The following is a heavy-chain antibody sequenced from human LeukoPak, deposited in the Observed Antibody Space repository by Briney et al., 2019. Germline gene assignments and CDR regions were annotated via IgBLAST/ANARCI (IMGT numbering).Heavy chain of an antibody. J-gene: IGHJ6*01. D-gene: IGHD6-13*01. Sequence: PSETLSLTCAVSGNSIDSSASYWGWIRQPPGKGLEWIGCVYYGGDAYYNPSFKSRVTISAALSKNQFSLNLYSVSAADTSLYFCARLFSRGWSYYYCLGGSGQGSTVTASS. V-gene: IGHV4-39*01. CDR3: ARLFSRGWSYYYCLGG. CDR2: VYYGGDA. CDR1: GNSIDSSASY.